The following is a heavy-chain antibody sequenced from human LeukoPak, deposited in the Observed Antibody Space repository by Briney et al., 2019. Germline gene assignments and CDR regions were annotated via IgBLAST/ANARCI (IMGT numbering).Heavy chain of an antibody. Sequence: SVTVSCKASGGTFSSYAISWVRQAPGQGLEWMGGIIHIFGTANYAQKFQGRVTITADESTSTAYMELSSLRSEDTAVYYCASRTVAVAATYYYYYGMDVWGKGTTVTVSS. CDR1: GGTFSSYA. CDR3: ASRTVAVAATYYYYYGMDV. CDR2: IIHIFGTA. J-gene: IGHJ6*04. D-gene: IGHD2-15*01. V-gene: IGHV1-69*13.